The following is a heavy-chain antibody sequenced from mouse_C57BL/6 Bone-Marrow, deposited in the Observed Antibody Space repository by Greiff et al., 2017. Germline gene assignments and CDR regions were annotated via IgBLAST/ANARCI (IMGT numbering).Heavy chain of an antibody. Sequence: EVQLQQSGAELVRPGASVKLSCTASGFNIKDDYMHWVKQRPEQGLEWIGWIDPENGDTEYASKFQGKATITADTSSNPAYLQLSSLTSEDTAVYYCTPTGDWFAYWGQGTLVTVSA. CDR3: TPTGDWFAY. V-gene: IGHV14-4*01. J-gene: IGHJ3*01. CDR1: GFNIKDDY. CDR2: IDPENGDT.